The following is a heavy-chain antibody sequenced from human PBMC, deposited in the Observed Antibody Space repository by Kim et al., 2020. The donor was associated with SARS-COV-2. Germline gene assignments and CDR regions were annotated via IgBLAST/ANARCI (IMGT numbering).Heavy chain of an antibody. CDR2: ISSSSSTI. CDR3: ATEVLRYFDWLFRDY. J-gene: IGHJ4*02. D-gene: IGHD3-9*01. V-gene: IGHV3-48*02. CDR1: GFTFSSYS. Sequence: GGSLRLSCTASGFTFSSYSMNWVRQAPGKGLEWVSYISSSSSTIYYADSVKGRFTISRDNAKNSLYLQMNSLRDEDTAVYYCATEVLRYFDWLFRDYWGQGTLVTVSS.